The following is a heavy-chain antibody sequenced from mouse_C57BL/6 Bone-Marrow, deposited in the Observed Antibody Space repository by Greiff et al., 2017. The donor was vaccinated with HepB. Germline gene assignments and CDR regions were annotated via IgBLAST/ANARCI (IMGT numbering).Heavy chain of an antibody. D-gene: IGHD2-1*01. CDR2: ISDGGSYT. V-gene: IGHV5-4*03. J-gene: IGHJ3*01. Sequence: EVNVVESGGGLVKPGGSLKLSCAASGFTFSSYAMSWVRQTPEKRLEWVATISDGGSYTYYPDNVKGRFTISRDNAKNNLYLQMSHLKSEDTAMYYCASNYPFAYWGQGTLVTVSA. CDR3: ASNYPFAY. CDR1: GFTFSSYA.